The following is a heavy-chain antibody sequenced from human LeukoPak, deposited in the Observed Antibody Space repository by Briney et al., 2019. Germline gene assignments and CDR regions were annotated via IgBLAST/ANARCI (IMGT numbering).Heavy chain of an antibody. Sequence: GGSLRLPCAACGFIFSRYAMIWARQAPGKGLEWVSAFSGSGSSTYYADSVKGRFTISRDNAKNTLYLQMNSLRAEDTAVYYCARRAGAYSHPYDCWCQGTLVTVSS. CDR1: GFIFSRYA. J-gene: IGHJ4*02. CDR2: FSGSGSST. CDR3: ARRAGAYSHPYDC. V-gene: IGHV3-23*01. D-gene: IGHD4/OR15-4a*01.